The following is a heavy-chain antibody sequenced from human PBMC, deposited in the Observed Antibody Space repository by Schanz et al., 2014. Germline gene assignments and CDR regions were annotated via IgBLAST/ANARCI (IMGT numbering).Heavy chain of an antibody. D-gene: IGHD3-16*01. V-gene: IGHV3-43*01. J-gene: IGHJ5*02. CDR1: GFTFDDYT. Sequence: VQLVESGGVVVQPGGSLRLSCAASGFTFDDYTMHWVRQAPGKGLAWVSLITWDGGITYYADSLKGRFTISRDNSRNSLYLQMNSLRTDDTALYYCAKGAVEMSTGLGGSWGQGTLVTVSS. CDR2: ITWDGGIT. CDR3: AKGAVEMSTGLGGS.